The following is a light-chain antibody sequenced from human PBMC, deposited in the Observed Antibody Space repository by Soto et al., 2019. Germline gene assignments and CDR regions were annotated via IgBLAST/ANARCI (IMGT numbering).Light chain of an antibody. CDR2: GNS. Sequence: QSALTRPPSVSGAPGQRVTISCTGSSSNIGAGYDVHWYQQLPGTAPKLLIYGNSNRPSGVPDRFSGSKSGTSASLAITGLQAEDEADYYCQSYDSSLSVVFGGGTKVTVL. CDR3: QSYDSSLSVV. V-gene: IGLV1-40*01. J-gene: IGLJ2*01. CDR1: SSNIGAGYD.